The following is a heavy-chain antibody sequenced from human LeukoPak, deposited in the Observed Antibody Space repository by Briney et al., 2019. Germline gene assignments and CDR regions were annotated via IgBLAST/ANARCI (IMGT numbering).Heavy chain of an antibody. J-gene: IGHJ5*02. CDR3: AHIVLGDNWFDP. Sequence: SGPTLVKPPQTLTLTCTFSGFSLSTTTMGVGWIRQPPGKALEWLALIFWNDDKRYSPSLTSRLTVIKDTSKNQVVLTMTNMDPVDTATYFCAHIVLGDNWFDPWGQGTLVTVSS. CDR2: IFWNDDK. CDR1: GFSLSTTTMG. V-gene: IGHV2-5*01. D-gene: IGHD3-10*02.